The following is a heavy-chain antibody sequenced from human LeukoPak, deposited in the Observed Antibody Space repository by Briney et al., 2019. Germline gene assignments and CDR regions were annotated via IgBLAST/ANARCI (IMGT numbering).Heavy chain of an antibody. V-gene: IGHV3-23*01. J-gene: IGHJ4*02. CDR2: ISGSGDST. CDR1: GFTFSRYA. Sequence: PGGSLRLSCADSGFTFSRYAMSWVRQAPGKGLEWVSAISGSGDSTYYADSVKGRITISRDNSRNTLYLQMNSLRAEDTALYYCAKSWIAARPNVYYFDYWGQGTLVTVSS. D-gene: IGHD6-6*01. CDR3: AKSWIAARPNVYYFDY.